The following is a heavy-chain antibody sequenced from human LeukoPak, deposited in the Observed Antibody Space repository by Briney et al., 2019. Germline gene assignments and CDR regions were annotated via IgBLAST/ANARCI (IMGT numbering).Heavy chain of an antibody. Sequence: SETLSLTCTVSGGSISSSSYYWGWIRQPPGKGLEWIGSIYHSGSTYYNPSLKSRVTISVDTSKNQFSLKLSSVTAADTAVYYCASQSSGWYAYDYWGQGTLVTVSS. V-gene: IGHV4-39*01. CDR3: ASQSSGWYAYDY. J-gene: IGHJ4*02. CDR1: GGSISSSSYY. D-gene: IGHD6-19*01. CDR2: IYHSGST.